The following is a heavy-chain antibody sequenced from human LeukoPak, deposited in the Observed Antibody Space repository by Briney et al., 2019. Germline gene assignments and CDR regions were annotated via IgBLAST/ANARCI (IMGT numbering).Heavy chain of an antibody. CDR2: ISGSGGST. CDR1: GFTFSSYA. J-gene: IGHJ4*02. Sequence: PGGSLRLSCAASGFTFSSYAMGWVRQAPGKGLDWVSAISGSGGSTYYADSVKGRFTISRDNSKNTLYLQMNSLRAEDTAVYYCAKDLKYGLWLTFDYWGQGTLVTVSS. CDR3: AKDLKYGLWLTFDY. V-gene: IGHV3-23*01. D-gene: IGHD6-19*01.